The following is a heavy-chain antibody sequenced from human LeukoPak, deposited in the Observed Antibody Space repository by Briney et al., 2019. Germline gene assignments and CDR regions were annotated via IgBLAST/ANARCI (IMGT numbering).Heavy chain of an antibody. V-gene: IGHV4-61*02. Sequence: PSQTLSLTCTVSGGSISSGPYYWNWIRQPAGKGLEWIGRISSSGSTNYNPSLKSRVTISVDTSKNQFSLKLSSVAAADTAVYFCARGPYSYDSSGAFDIWGQGTMVTVSS. CDR1: GGSISSGPYY. J-gene: IGHJ3*02. CDR3: ARGPYSYDSSGAFDI. CDR2: ISSSGST. D-gene: IGHD3-22*01.